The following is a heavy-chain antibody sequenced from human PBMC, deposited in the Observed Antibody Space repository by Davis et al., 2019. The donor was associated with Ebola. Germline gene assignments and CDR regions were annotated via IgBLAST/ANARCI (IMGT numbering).Heavy chain of an antibody. CDR3: ARGRPGYCSSTSCPQWLRPLVGAFDI. D-gene: IGHD2-2*01. V-gene: IGHV4-61*01. CDR2: IFSTGST. CDR1: GGSVSSGSYY. J-gene: IGHJ3*02. Sequence: PSETLSLTCTVSGGSVSSGSYYWSWIRQPPGKGLEWIGYIFSTGSTNYNPSLRSRVTISVDTSKNQFSLKLSSVTAADTAVYYCARGRPGYCSSTSCPQWLRPLVGAFDIWGQGTMVTVSS.